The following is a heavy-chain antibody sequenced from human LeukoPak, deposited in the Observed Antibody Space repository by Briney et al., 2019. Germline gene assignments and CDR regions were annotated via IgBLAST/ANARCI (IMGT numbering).Heavy chain of an antibody. Sequence: SVKVSCKASGGTFSSYAISWVRQAPGQGLEWMGGIIPIFGTANYAQKFQGRVTITADKSTSTAYMELSSLRSEDTAVYYCARGYSSSLGHYYYGMDVWGQGTTVTVSS. D-gene: IGHD6-13*01. V-gene: IGHV1-69*06. CDR1: GGTFSSYA. CDR3: ARGYSSSLGHYYYGMDV. CDR2: IIPIFGTA. J-gene: IGHJ6*02.